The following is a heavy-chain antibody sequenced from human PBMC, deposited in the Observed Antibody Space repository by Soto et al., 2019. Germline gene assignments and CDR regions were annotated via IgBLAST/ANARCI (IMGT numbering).Heavy chain of an antibody. Sequence: PSETLSLTCTVSGGSISSGGYHWSWIRQHPGKGLEWIGYIYYSGSTYYNPSLKSRVTISVDTSKNQFSLKLSSVTAADTAVYYCARDLGGYCSGGSCRLGWFDPWGQGTLVTVSS. CDR1: GGSISSGGYH. CDR2: IYYSGST. D-gene: IGHD2-15*01. J-gene: IGHJ5*02. CDR3: ARDLGGYCSGGSCRLGWFDP. V-gene: IGHV4-31*03.